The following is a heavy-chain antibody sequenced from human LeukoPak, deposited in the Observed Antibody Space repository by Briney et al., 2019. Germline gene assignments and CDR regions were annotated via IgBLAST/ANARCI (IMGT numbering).Heavy chain of an antibody. V-gene: IGHV4-59*01. CDR2: IYYIGNT. CDR1: GDSINNYY. J-gene: IGHJ4*02. Sequence: SETLSLTCTVSGDSINNYYWSWIRQSPGKGLEWIAYIYYIGNTNSNPSLKNRVAISADTSKNQFSLILSSGTAADTSVFYCARASYSSSDRLPCDYWGQGALVTVSS. CDR3: ARASYSSSDRLPCDY. D-gene: IGHD6-13*01.